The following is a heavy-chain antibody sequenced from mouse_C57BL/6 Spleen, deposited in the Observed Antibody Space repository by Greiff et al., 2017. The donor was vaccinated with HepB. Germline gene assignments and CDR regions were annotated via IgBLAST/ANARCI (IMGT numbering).Heavy chain of an antibody. D-gene: IGHD1-1*01. CDR3: ARPITTVVAARFAY. CDR2: ISSGGSYT. V-gene: IGHV5-6*01. CDR1: GFTFSSYG. Sequence: EVKLMESGGDLVKPGGSLKLSCAASGFTFSSYGMSWVRQTPDKRLEWVATISSGGSYTYYPDSVKGRFTISRDNAKNTLYLQMSSPKSEDTAMYYCARPITTVVAARFAYWGQGTLVTVSA. J-gene: IGHJ3*01.